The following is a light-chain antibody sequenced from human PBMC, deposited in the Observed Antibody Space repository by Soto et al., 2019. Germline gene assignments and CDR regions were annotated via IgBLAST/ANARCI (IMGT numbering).Light chain of an antibody. CDR2: AAS. CDR3: QNLDHAAFT. CDR1: QGIGNY. J-gene: IGKJ3*01. V-gene: IGKV1-27*01. Sequence: DIPMTQSPSSLSASVGDRVTITCRASQGIGNYLAWYQQRPGKVPKLQIYAASTLQSGVPSRFSGSGSGTDFTLTISSRLAEDVATYYCQNLDHAAFTFGPGTTVDIK.